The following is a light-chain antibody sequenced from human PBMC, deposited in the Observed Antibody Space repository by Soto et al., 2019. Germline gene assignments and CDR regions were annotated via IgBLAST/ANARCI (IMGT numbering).Light chain of an antibody. CDR3: QQANSWIT. J-gene: IGKJ5*01. Sequence: THMTQSHSPQSASVGDRVTITCRASQSISSWLAWYQQKPGKAPKLLIYAASSLQSGVPSRFSGSGSGTDFTLTISSLQPEDFATYYCQQANSWITSGQGTRLENK. CDR1: QSISSW. V-gene: IGKV1-12*01. CDR2: AAS.